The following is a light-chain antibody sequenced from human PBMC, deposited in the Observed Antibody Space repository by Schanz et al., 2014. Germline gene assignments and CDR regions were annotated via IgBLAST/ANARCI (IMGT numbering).Light chain of an antibody. CDR2: EVT. Sequence: QSALTQPPSASGSLGQSVTISCAGTSSDVGAYDFVSWYQQHPGKAPKLMIYEVTKRPSGVPDRFSGSKSGNTASLTVSGLQAEDGADYYCSSYTSSSASYVFGTGTKLTVL. CDR1: SSDVGAYDF. V-gene: IGLV2-8*01. J-gene: IGLJ1*01. CDR3: SSYTSSSASYV.